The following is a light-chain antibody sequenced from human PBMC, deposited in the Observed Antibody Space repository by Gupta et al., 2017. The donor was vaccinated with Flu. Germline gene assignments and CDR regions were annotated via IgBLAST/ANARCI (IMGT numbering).Light chain of an antibody. J-gene: IGKJ3*01. CDR3: QHLTSWPVLFT. CDR2: HTI. V-gene: IGKV3-11*01. CDR1: QSVANY. Sequence: EIVSTQSPATLSLSPGERATLSCRASQSVANYLSWYQQKPGHAPRLLIHHTINRAPGVTARFSGSGAATDVTLTIISREPEDVAVYYCQHLTSWPVLFTFGPGTKVDIK.